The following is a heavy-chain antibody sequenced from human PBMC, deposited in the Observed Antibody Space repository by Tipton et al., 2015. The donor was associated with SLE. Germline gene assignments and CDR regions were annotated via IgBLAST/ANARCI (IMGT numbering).Heavy chain of an antibody. CDR3: AREGGSTWPRDYYCGMDV. Sequence: SLRLSCAASGLTLNSHAMNWVRQALGKGLEWVSYISDSGGTIYYADSVKGRFTISRDNAKNSLYLQMYGLRAEDTAVYFCAREGGSTWPRDYYCGMDVWGQGTTVTVSS. V-gene: IGHV3-48*03. D-gene: IGHD6-13*01. CDR1: GLTLNSHA. J-gene: IGHJ6*02. CDR2: ISDSGGTI.